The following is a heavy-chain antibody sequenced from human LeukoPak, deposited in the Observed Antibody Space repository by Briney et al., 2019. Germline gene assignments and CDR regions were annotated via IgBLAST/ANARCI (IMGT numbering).Heavy chain of an antibody. CDR2: ISGGGGST. Sequence: GGSLRLSCTASGFTFSSYAMNWVRQAPGKGLEWVSGISGGGGSTYYADSVKGRFTISRDNSKNTLYLQMDSLRAEDTALYYCAKGSGINHYHWIDPWGQGTLVTVSS. CDR1: GFTFSSYA. D-gene: IGHD1-14*01. CDR3: AKGSGINHYHWIDP. V-gene: IGHV3-23*01. J-gene: IGHJ5*02.